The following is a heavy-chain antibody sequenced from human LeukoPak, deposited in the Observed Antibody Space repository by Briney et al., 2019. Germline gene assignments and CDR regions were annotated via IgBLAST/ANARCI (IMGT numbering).Heavy chain of an antibody. CDR3: AGKGGPDTYYYDSSGYWRFAFDI. J-gene: IGHJ3*02. V-gene: IGHV4-4*07. CDR1: GGSFSGYY. Sequence: SETLSLTCAVSGGSFSGYYWSWIRQPAGKGLEWIGRIYTSGSTNYNPSLKSRVTMSVDTSKNQFSLKLSSVTAADTAVYYCAGKGGPDTYYYDSSGYWRFAFDIWGQGTMVTVSS. D-gene: IGHD3-22*01. CDR2: IYTSGST.